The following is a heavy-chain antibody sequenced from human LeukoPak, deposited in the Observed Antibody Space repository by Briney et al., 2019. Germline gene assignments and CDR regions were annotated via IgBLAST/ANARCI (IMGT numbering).Heavy chain of an antibody. V-gene: IGHV1-2*02. CDR3: ARDPTGASGWYHFDY. CDR1: GYTFTGYY. CDR2: INPNSGGT. J-gene: IGHJ4*02. Sequence: ASVKVSCKASGYTFTGYYMHWVRQAPGQGLEWMGWINPNSGGTNYAQKFQGRVTMTRDTSISTAYMELSRLRSDDTAVYYCARDPTGASGWYHFDYWGQGTLVTVSS. D-gene: IGHD6-19*01.